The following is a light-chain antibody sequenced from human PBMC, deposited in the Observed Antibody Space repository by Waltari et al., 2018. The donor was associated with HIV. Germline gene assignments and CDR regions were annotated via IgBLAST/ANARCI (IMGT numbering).Light chain of an antibody. CDR2: ADD. Sequence: QSVLTQPPSVSGAPGQRVTISCTGSSSNIGAGYDVHWFQQLPGTAPKLLIYADDNRPSGVPDRFSGSKSGTSASLAITGLQAEDEADYYCQSYASSLSGSFVFGTGTKVTVL. V-gene: IGLV1-40*01. CDR3: QSYASSLSGSFV. J-gene: IGLJ1*01. CDR1: SSNIGAGYD.